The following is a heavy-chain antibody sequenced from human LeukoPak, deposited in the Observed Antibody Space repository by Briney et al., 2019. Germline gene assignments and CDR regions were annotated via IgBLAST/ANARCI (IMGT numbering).Heavy chain of an antibody. J-gene: IGHJ4*02. Sequence: PSQTLSLTCTVSGGSISSGGYYWSWIRQHPGKGLEWIGYIYYSGSTYYNPSLKSRVTISVETSKNQFSLKLSSVTAADTAVCYCARGFIATDLDYWGQGTLVTVSS. V-gene: IGHV4-31*03. D-gene: IGHD1-26*01. CDR1: GGSISSGGYY. CDR2: IYYSGST. CDR3: ARGFIATDLDY.